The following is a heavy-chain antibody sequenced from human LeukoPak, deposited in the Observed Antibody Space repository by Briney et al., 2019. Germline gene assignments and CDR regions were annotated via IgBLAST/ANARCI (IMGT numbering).Heavy chain of an antibody. CDR1: GYTFTSYG. CDR2: ISAYNGNT. Sequence: GASVKVSCKASGYTFTSYGISWVRQAPGQGLEWMGWISAYNGNTNYAQKLQGRVTMTRDTSISTAYMELSRLRSDDTAVYYCEMITFGGTSDYWGQGTLVTVSS. V-gene: IGHV1-18*01. D-gene: IGHD3-16*01. J-gene: IGHJ4*02. CDR3: EMITFGGTSDY.